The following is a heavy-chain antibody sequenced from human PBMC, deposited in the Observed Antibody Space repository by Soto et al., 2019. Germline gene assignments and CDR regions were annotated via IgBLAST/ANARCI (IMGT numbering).Heavy chain of an antibody. Sequence: SQTLSLTCAISGDSVSSDSAAWNWIRQSPSRGLEWLGRTYCRSKWYNDYAVSVKSRITINPDTSKNQFSLQLNSVTPEDTAVYYCAREVGYYDSSGDFDYWGQGTLVTVS. V-gene: IGHV6-1*01. CDR1: GDSVSSDSAA. J-gene: IGHJ4*02. CDR3: AREVGYYDSSGDFDY. CDR2: TYCRSKWYN. D-gene: IGHD3-22*01.